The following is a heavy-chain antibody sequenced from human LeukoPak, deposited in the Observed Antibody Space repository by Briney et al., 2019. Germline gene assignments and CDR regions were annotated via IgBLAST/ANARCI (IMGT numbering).Heavy chain of an antibody. Sequence: GGSLRLSCAASGFTFSGYAMSWVRQAPGKGLEWVSAISGSGGSTYFADSVKGRFTISRDNSKNTLYLQMSSLRAEDTAVYYCAKDGQVRDYYYYYGMDVWGQGTTVTVSS. V-gene: IGHV3-23*01. CDR1: GFTFSGYA. CDR3: AKDGQVRDYYYYYGMDV. D-gene: IGHD3-22*01. J-gene: IGHJ6*02. CDR2: ISGSGGST.